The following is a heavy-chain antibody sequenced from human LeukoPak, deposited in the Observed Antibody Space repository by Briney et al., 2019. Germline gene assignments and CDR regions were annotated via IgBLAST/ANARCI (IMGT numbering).Heavy chain of an antibody. J-gene: IGHJ5*01. CDR1: GFTFNNYA. D-gene: IGHD2-2*01. Sequence: GGSLRLSCAASGFTFNNYAMSWVRQAPGKGLEWVSAISASGGTTYYADSVKGRFTISRDNSENTLFLQMNSLRAEDTAVYYCAKEPREYCSSTSCPNWFNSWGQGTLVTVSS. CDR3: AKEPREYCSSTSCPNWFNS. V-gene: IGHV3-23*01. CDR2: ISASGGTT.